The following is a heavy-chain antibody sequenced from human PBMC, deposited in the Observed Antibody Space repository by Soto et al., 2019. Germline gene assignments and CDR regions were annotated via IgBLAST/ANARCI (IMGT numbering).Heavy chain of an antibody. CDR1: GYTFSSYD. D-gene: IGHD2-2*01. CDR2: MNPNSGNT. CDR3: ASGRSTSWFADS. J-gene: IGHJ5*01. Sequence: QVQLVQSGAEVKKPGASVKVSCKASGYTFSSYDINWVRQATGQGLEWMGWMNPNSGNTGYAQKFKGRVTIARNTSTRTAYMELSSLSSEDTAVYCCASGRSTSWFADSWVQGTLVTVSS. V-gene: IGHV1-8*01.